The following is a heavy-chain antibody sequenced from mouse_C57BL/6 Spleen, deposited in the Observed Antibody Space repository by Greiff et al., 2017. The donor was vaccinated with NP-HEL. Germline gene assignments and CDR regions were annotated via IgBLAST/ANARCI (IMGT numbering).Heavy chain of an antibody. J-gene: IGHJ2*01. CDR1: GYSFTDYN. CDR2: INPNYGTT. D-gene: IGHD1-1*01. V-gene: IGHV1-39*01. CDR3: ARSQGSLYYYGSSLYYFDY. Sequence: VQLQQSGPELVKPGASVKISCKASGYSFTDYNMNWVKQSNGKSLEWIGVINPNYGTTSYNQKFKGKATLTVDQSSSTAYMQLNSLTSEDSAVYYCARSQGSLYYYGSSLYYFDYWGQGTTLTVSS.